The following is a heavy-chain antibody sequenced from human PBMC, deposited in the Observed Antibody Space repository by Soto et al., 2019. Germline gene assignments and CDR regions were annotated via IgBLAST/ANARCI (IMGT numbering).Heavy chain of an antibody. J-gene: IGHJ6*02. CDR1: GGSISSSSYY. V-gene: IGHV4-39*01. CDR2: IYYSGST. Sequence: SETLSLTCTVSGGSISSSSYYWGWIRQPPGKGLEWIGSIYYSGSTYYNPSLKSRVTISVDTSKNQFSLKLSSVTAADTAVYYCARHRDYYGMDVWGQGTTVTVSS. CDR3: ARHRDYYGMDV.